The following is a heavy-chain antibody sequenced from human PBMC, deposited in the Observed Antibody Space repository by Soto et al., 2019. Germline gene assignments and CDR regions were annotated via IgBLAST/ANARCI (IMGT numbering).Heavy chain of an antibody. Sequence: PGGSLRLSCAASGFTFSDYYMSWIHQAPGKGLEWLSYISGSNTYTDYADSVKGRFTISRDNAKNSLYLQMNSLRADDTAVYYCARSMKTGKNFDYWGQGTLVTVSS. CDR3: ARSMKTGKNFDY. V-gene: IGHV3-11*03. CDR2: ISGSNTYT. CDR1: GFTFSDYY. D-gene: IGHD7-27*01. J-gene: IGHJ4*02.